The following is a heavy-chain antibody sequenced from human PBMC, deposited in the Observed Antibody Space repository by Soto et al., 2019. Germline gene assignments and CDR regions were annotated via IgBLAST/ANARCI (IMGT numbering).Heavy chain of an antibody. CDR2: ISAYNGNT. CDR3: ASGGTELELDY. J-gene: IGHJ4*02. V-gene: IGHV1-18*01. CDR1: GYTFSNYG. D-gene: IGHD1-1*01. Sequence: ASVKVSCKTSGYTFSNYGINWVRQAPGQGLEWMGWISAYNGNTDFAQKLQGRVSLTTDTSSTTAYMELRSLTSDDTAVYYCASGGTELELDYWGQGTLVTVSS.